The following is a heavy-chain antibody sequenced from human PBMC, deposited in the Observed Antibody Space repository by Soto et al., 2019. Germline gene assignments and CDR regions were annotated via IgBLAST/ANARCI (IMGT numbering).Heavy chain of an antibody. V-gene: IGHV4-31*03. CDR1: GGSISTGGYY. CDR3: ARAHPTTWSDY. D-gene: IGHD4-17*01. J-gene: IGHJ4*02. CDR2: IDYIGST. Sequence: SETLSLTCTVSGGSISTGGYYWSWIRQHPGKGLEWIGYIDYIGSTFYNPSLKSRLTILLDTSKNQFSLKLSSVTAADTAVYYCARAHPTTWSDYWGQGALVTVSS.